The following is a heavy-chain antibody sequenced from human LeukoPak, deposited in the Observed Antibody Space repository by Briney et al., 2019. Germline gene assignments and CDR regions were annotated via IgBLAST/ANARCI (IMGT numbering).Heavy chain of an antibody. CDR1: GFTFSTYA. CDR2: ISGSGGST. CDR3: ARAGRDGYNSFDY. Sequence: GGSLRLSCAASGFTFSTYAMSWVRQAPGKGLEWVSAISGSGGSTYYADSVRGRFTNSRDNSKNTLYLQTNSLRAEDTAIYYCARAGRDGYNSFDYWGQGTLVTVSS. V-gene: IGHV3-23*01. J-gene: IGHJ4*02. D-gene: IGHD5-24*01.